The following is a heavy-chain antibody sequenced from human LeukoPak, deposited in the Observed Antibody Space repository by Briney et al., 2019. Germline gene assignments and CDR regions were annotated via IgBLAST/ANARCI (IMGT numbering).Heavy chain of an antibody. Sequence: ASVKVSCKASGYTFTSYGISWVRQAPGQGLEWMGWISAYNGNTNYAQKLQGRVTMTTDTSTSTAYMELRSLRSDDMAVYYCARSLTYDFWSGYYPTLNYFDYWGQGTLVTVSS. J-gene: IGHJ4*02. V-gene: IGHV1-18*03. D-gene: IGHD3-3*01. CDR2: ISAYNGNT. CDR3: ARSLTYDFWSGYYPTLNYFDY. CDR1: GYTFTSYG.